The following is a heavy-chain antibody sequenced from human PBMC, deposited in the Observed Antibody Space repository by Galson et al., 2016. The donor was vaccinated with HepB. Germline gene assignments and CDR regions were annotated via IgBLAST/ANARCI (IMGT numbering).Heavy chain of an antibody. CDR3: AKYRDHSSGYYPLDY. Sequence: SLRLSCAASGFTFTSYAMSWVRQAPGKGLEWVSAINGGGGFTYYADSVKGRFTIPRDNSKNTVYLQMNSLRAEDTAVYYCAKYRDHSSGYYPLDYWGQGTLVTVSS. V-gene: IGHV3-23*01. D-gene: IGHD3-22*01. CDR1: GFTFTSYA. CDR2: INGGGGFT. J-gene: IGHJ4*02.